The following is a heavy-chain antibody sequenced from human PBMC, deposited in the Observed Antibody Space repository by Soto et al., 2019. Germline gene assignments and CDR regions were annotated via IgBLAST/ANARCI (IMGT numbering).Heavy chain of an antibody. CDR1: GFTFSTYG. J-gene: IGHJ6*02. CDR2: ISSDGSNK. D-gene: IGHD6-13*01. CDR3: AVQGYDYYYGMEV. Sequence: QVQLVESGGGVVQPGRSLRLTCAASGFTFSTYGMHWVRQAPGKGPEWVAVISSDGSNKYYADSVKGRFTISRDNSKNTVYLEMNSLRGEGTAVFFCAVQGYDYYYGMEVWGQGTTVTVSS. V-gene: IGHV3-30*03.